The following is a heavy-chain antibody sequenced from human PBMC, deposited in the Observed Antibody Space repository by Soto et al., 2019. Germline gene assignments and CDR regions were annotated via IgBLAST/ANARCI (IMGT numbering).Heavy chain of an antibody. CDR3: AGEGYYYYYMDV. CDR1: GLTFSSYT. V-gene: IGHV3-48*01. J-gene: IGHJ6*03. Sequence: EVQLVESGGDLVQPGGSLRLSCAASGLTFSSYTMNWVRQSPGKGLEWVSYISSSSSTIYYADSVKGRFTISRDKAKNSLYLQVNSLRAEDTAVYYCAGEGYYYYYMDVWGKGTTVTVSS. CDR2: ISSSSSTI.